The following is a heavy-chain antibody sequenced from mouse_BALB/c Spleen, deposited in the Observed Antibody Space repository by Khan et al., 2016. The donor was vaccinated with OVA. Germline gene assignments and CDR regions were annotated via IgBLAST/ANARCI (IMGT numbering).Heavy chain of an antibody. CDR2: ISYSGRT. V-gene: IGHV3-2*02. Sequence: EVQLQESGPGLVKPSQSLSLTCTVTGYSITSDYAWNWIRQFPGNKLEWMGYISYSGRTSYNPSLPSRLSITRDTSTNQFFLQLNSGTTEDTATYYCARSVTITTVVATDFDYWGQGTTLTVSS. D-gene: IGHD1-1*01. CDR3: ARSVTITTVVATDFDY. J-gene: IGHJ2*01. CDR1: GYSITSDYA.